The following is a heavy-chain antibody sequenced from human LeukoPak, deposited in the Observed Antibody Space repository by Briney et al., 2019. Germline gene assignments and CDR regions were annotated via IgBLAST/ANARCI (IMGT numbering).Heavy chain of an antibody. J-gene: IGHJ6*03. CDR3: ARRGTGYYYYYMDV. CDR2: IYYSGST. D-gene: IGHD1-14*01. Sequence: SETLSLTCTVSGGSISSSSYYWGWIRQPPGKGLEWIGSIYYSGSTYYNPSLKSRVTISVDTSKNQFSLKLSSVTAADTAVYYCARRGTGYYYYYMDVWGKGTTVTVSS. CDR1: GGSISSSSYY. V-gene: IGHV4-39*01.